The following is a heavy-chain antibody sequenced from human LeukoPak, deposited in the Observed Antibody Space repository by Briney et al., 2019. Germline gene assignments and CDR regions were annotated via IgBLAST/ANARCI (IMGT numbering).Heavy chain of an antibody. J-gene: IGHJ4*02. Sequence: ASVKVSCKTSGYTFTGYYMHWVRQAPGQGLEWMGWINPNSSVANYTRRFQGRVTMTTDTSISAAYMELRWLTSDDTAVYYCARERGGNSPFDSWGQGTLVTVSS. CDR1: GYTFTGYY. V-gene: IGHV1-2*02. CDR2: INPNSSVA. D-gene: IGHD4-23*01. CDR3: ARERGGNSPFDS.